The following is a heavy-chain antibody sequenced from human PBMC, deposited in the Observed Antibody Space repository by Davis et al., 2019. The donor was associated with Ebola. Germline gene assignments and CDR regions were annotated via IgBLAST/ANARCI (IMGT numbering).Heavy chain of an antibody. J-gene: IGHJ6*02. V-gene: IGHV4-39*07. Sequence: MPSETLSLTCTVSGGSISSSSHYWGWIRQPPGKGLEWIGNIYYSGTTNYNPSLESRVTISVDTSKNQFSLKLSSVTAADTAVYYCARYSYGYSGVYYSYHGMDVWGRGTTVAVSS. CDR2: IYYSGTT. D-gene: IGHD5-18*01. CDR3: ARYSYGYSGVYYSYHGMDV. CDR1: GGSISSSSHY.